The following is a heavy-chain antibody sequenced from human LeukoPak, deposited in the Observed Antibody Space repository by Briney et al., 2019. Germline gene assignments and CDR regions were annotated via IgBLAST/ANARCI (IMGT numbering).Heavy chain of an antibody. V-gene: IGHV5-51*01. CDR3: ARLYYYDSSGQNFDY. J-gene: IGHJ4*02. CDR1: GYSFTSYW. Sequence: PGESLKISCKGSGYSFTSYWIGWVRQRPGKGLEWMGIIYPGASNTRYSPSFQGQVTISADKSISTAYLQWSSLKASDTAMYYCARLYYYDSSGQNFDYWGQGTLVTVSS. CDR2: IYPGASNT. D-gene: IGHD3-22*01.